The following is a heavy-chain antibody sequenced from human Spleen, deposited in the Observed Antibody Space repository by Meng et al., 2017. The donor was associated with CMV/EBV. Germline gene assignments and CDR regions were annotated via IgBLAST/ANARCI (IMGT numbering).Heavy chain of an antibody. CDR1: GGSISSGEYF. V-gene: IGHV4-30-4*01. D-gene: IGHD2-2*01. CDR2: MDYRGST. Sequence: QVHLQDAGPGLVNPSQTLSLTCTVSGGSISSGEYFWSWIRQPPGKGLEWIGYMDYRGSTFYNPSLKSRVTISVDTSKNQFSLKLISVTAADTAVYFCARGELLWDYWGQGTLVTVFS. CDR3: ARGELLWDY. J-gene: IGHJ4*02.